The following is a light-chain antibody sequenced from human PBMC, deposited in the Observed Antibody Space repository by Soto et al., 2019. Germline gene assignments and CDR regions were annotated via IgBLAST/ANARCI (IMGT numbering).Light chain of an antibody. V-gene: IGKV3-20*01. CDR1: QSISSSY. CDR3: QQYISSPPEFT. Sequence: EIVLTQSPGTLSLSPGERATLSCRASQSISSSYLAWYQQRPGQAPRLLIFGASYRATGIPDRFSGSGSGTDFTLTISRLVPEDFAVYYCQQYISSPPEFTFGPGTRVDSK. J-gene: IGKJ3*01. CDR2: GAS.